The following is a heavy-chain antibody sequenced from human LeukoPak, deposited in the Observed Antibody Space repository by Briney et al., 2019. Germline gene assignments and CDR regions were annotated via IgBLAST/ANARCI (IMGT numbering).Heavy chain of an antibody. Sequence: GGSLRLSCAASGFTFSSYAMSRVRQAPGKGLEWVSAVIASGAATYYADSVKGRFTISRDNSKNTVSLQMNSLRAEDTAVYYCAKGGYGDYAFDYWGRGILVTVSS. CDR2: VIASGAAT. V-gene: IGHV3-23*01. J-gene: IGHJ4*02. D-gene: IGHD4-17*01. CDR1: GFTFSSYA. CDR3: AKGGYGDYAFDY.